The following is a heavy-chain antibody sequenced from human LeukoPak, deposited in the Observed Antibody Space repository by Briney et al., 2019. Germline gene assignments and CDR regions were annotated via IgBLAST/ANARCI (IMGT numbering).Heavy chain of an antibody. V-gene: IGHV4-39*01. CDR2: IYYSGRT. Sequence: PSETLSLTCTVSGGSISSSSYYWGWIRQPPGKGLEWIGSIYYSGRTYYNPSLNSRVTISVDTSKNQFSLKLSSVTAADTAVYYCARGLDWYFDYWGQGTLVTVSS. CDR1: GGSISSSSYY. D-gene: IGHD2-21*01. J-gene: IGHJ4*02. CDR3: ARGLDWYFDY.